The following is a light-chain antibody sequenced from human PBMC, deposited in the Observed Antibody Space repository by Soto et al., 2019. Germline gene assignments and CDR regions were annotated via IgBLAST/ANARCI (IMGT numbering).Light chain of an antibody. CDR1: SSNIGSNT. Sequence: QSALTQPPSASGTPGQRVTITCSGGSSNIGSNTVNWYQQLPGAAPKVLIQRDNQRPSGVPARVSGSKSGTSASLAISGLQSEDAADYHCAAWDDSLNGWVFGGGTKLTVL. CDR3: AAWDDSLNGWV. CDR2: RDN. J-gene: IGLJ3*02. V-gene: IGLV1-44*01.